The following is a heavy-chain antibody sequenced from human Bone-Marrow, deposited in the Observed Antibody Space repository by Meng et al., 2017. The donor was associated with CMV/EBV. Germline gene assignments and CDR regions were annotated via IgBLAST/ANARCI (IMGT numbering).Heavy chain of an antibody. V-gene: IGHV1-18*01. CDR2: ISPDSGKA. J-gene: IGHJ4*02. CDR1: GYTFVSTG. CDR3: ARLKQCTRGDCFSVDY. D-gene: IGHD2-21*02. Sequence: SGYTFVSTGISWMRQAPGQGLEWMGWISPDSGKAHYTQKLQDRVTMTTDTSTNTAYMELRSLRSDDTAVYYCARLKQCTRGDCFSVDYWGQGTLVTVSS.